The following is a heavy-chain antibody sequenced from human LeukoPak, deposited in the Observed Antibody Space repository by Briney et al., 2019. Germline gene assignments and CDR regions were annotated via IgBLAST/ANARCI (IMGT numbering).Heavy chain of an antibody. CDR1: WFTVSGNY. CDR2: LRSDGST. D-gene: IGHD1-26*01. J-gene: IGHJ4*02. V-gene: IGHV3-53*01. CDR3: ASSGSYRFDY. Sequence: GGSLRLSCAASWFTVSGNYMSWVRQAPGKGLEWVSVLRSDGSTKYAESVKGRFTTSRDNSKSTLYVQMNSLRAEDTAVYYCASSGSYRFDYWGQGTLVTVSA.